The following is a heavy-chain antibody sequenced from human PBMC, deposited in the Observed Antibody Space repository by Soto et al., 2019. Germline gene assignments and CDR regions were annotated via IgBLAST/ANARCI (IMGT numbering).Heavy chain of an antibody. CDR1: GFSLSTSGMR. J-gene: IGHJ5*02. D-gene: IGHD3-10*01. CDR3: ARHLYEYGRFDP. CDR2: IDWDDDK. V-gene: IGHV2-70*04. Sequence: SGPTLVNPTQTLTLTCTFSGFSLSTSGMRVSWIRQPPGKALEWLARIDWDDDKFYSTSLKTRLTISKHTSKNQVVLTMTNRDPVDTPTYYCARHLYEYGRFDPGGQGTLVTVS.